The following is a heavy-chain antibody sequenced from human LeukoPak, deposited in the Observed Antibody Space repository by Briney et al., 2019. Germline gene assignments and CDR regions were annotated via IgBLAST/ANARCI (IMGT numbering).Heavy chain of an antibody. CDR2: INPNSGGT. Sequence: ASVKVSCKASGYTFTGYYMHWVRQAPGQGLEWMGWINPNSGGTNYAQKFQGWVTMTRDTSISTAYMELSRLRSDDTAVYYCAGDLEGIVGATRGVGGFDPWGQGTLVTVSS. CDR1: GYTFTGYY. CDR3: AGDLEGIVGATRGVGGFDP. J-gene: IGHJ5*02. D-gene: IGHD1-26*01. V-gene: IGHV1-2*04.